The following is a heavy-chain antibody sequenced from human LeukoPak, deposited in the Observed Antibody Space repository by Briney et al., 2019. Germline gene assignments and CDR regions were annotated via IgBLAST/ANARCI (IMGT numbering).Heavy chain of an antibody. V-gene: IGHV4-39*01. D-gene: IGHD6-25*01. CDR2: INHSGST. J-gene: IGHJ4*02. Sequence: SQTLSLTCTVSGGSINSGSYYWSWIRQPPGKGLEWIGEINHSGSTNYNPSLKSRVTISVDTSKNQFSLKLSSVTAADTAVYYCARQRLSDYWGQGTLVTVSS. CDR1: GGSINSGSYY. CDR3: ARQRLSDY.